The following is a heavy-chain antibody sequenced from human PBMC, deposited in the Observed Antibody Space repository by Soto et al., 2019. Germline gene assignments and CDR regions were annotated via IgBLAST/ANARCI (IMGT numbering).Heavy chain of an antibody. CDR3: ARQFSGYYFDS. D-gene: IGHD6-25*01. J-gene: IGHJ4*02. CDR2: IDPRDSRT. V-gene: IGHV5-10-1*01. CDR1: VYSFTTYW. Sequence: PGESLKISCKGSVYSFTTYWISWVRQMPGKGLEWMGRIDPRDSRTSYSPSFQGHVTISADKSINTAYLQWSSLTASDTAIYYCARQFSGYYFDSWGQGTLVTVSS.